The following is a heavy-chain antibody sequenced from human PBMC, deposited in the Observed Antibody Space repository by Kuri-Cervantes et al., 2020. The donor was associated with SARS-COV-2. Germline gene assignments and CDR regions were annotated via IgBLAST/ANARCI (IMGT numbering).Heavy chain of an antibody. D-gene: IGHD3-3*01. CDR3: AKSYDFWSGYYRPYYYYGMDV. CDR2: ISYDGSNK. V-gene: IGHV3-30*18. J-gene: IGHJ6*02. Sequence: GGSLRLSCAASGFTFSSYGMHWVRQAPGKGLEWVAVISYDGSNKYYADSVKGRFTISRDNSKNTLYLQMSSLRAEDTAVYYCAKSYDFWSGYYRPYYYYGMDVWGQGTTVTVSS. CDR1: GFTFSSYG.